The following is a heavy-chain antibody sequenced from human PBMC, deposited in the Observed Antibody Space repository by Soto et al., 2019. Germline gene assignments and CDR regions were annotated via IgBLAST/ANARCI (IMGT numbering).Heavy chain of an antibody. CDR1: GFTFTSSA. CDR2: IVVGSGNT. J-gene: IGHJ4*02. Sequence: ASVKVSCKASGFTFTSSAVQWVRQARGQRLEWIGWIVVGSGNTNYAQKFQERVTITRDMSTSTAYMELSSLRSEDTAVYYCAAGYTMVRGVIISPLFDYGGQGTLVTVSS. CDR3: AAGYTMVRGVIISPLFDY. D-gene: IGHD3-10*01. V-gene: IGHV1-58*01.